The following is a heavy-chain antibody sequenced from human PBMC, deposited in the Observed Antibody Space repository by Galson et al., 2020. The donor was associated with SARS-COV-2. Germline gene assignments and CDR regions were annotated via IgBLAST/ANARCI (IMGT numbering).Heavy chain of an antibody. CDR3: ARDRDIVVVPSYNWFDP. CDR1: GFTFSSYG. D-gene: IGHD2-2*01. Sequence: GGSLRLSCAASGFTFSSYGMHWVRQAPGKGLEWVAVIWYDGSNKYYADSVKGRFTISRDNSKNTLYLQMNSLRAEDTAVYYCARDRDIVVVPSYNWFDPWGQGTLVPVSS. V-gene: IGHV3-33*01. J-gene: IGHJ5*02. CDR2: IWYDGSNK.